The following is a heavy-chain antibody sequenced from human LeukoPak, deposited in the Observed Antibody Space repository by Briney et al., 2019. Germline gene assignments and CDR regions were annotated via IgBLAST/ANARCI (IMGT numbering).Heavy chain of an antibody. CDR2: INTDNGQT. CDR3: ARGGGTYWADH. J-gene: IGHJ1*01. Sequence: ASVKVSCKASVYIFIGYGLSWVRQAPGQGLEWMGWINTDNGQTDFAQKFQDRIIMTTDTSTSTAYLEVTSLRSDDTAVYYCARGGGTYWADHWGQGTLVTVSS. CDR1: VYIFIGYG. V-gene: IGHV1-18*01. D-gene: IGHD1-26*01.